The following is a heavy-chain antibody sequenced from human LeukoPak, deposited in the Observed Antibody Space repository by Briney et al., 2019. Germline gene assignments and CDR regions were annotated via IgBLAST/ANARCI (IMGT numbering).Heavy chain of an antibody. D-gene: IGHD6-19*01. V-gene: IGHV3-21*01. CDR2: ISSSSSHI. Sequence: GGSLRLSCAASGFTFSSYSMNWVRQAPGKGLEWVSSISSSSSHIYYADSVKGRFTISRDNAKNSLYLQMNSLRAEDTAVYYCARGRRYSSGWYYFDYWGQGTLVTVSS. J-gene: IGHJ4*02. CDR3: ARGRRYSSGWYYFDY. CDR1: GFTFSSYS.